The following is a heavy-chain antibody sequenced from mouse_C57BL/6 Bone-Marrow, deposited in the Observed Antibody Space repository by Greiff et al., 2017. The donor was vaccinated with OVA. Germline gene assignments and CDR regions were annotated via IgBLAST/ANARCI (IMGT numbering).Heavy chain of an antibody. CDR1: GYTFTSYG. D-gene: IGHD1-1*01. CDR2: IYPRSGNT. Sequence: VKLQESGAELARPGASVKLSCKASGYTFTSYGISWVKQRTGQGLEWIGEIYPRSGNTYYNEKFKGKATLTADKSSSTAYMELRSLTSEDSAVYFCARRTTVVAPFDYWGQGTTLTVSS. CDR3: ARRTTVVAPFDY. V-gene: IGHV1-81*01. J-gene: IGHJ2*01.